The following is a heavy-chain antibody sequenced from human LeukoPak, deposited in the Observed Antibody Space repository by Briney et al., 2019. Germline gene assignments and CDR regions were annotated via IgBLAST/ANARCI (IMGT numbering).Heavy chain of an antibody. V-gene: IGHV1-3*01. CDR2: INAGNGNT. J-gene: IGHJ4*02. CDR1: GYTFTSYA. CDR3: ARDYYDSSGYQK. Sequence: ASVKVSCKASGYTFTSYAMHWVRQAPGQRLEWMGWINAGNGNTKYSQKFQGRVTITRDTSASTAYVELSSLRSEDTAVYYCARDYYDSSGYQKWGQGTLVTVSS. D-gene: IGHD3-22*01.